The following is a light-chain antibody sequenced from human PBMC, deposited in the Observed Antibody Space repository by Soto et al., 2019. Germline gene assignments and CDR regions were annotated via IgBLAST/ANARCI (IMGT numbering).Light chain of an antibody. CDR3: QQHINWPLT. CDR1: QTVSSS. V-gene: IGKV3-11*01. CDR2: EAS. Sequence: EIVLTQSPATLSLSPGERATLSCRASQTVSSSLAWYQQKPGQAPRLLIYEASNRATGIPARFSGSGSGADFTPTISSLEPEDFALYYCQQHINWPLTFGGGTKVDIK. J-gene: IGKJ4*01.